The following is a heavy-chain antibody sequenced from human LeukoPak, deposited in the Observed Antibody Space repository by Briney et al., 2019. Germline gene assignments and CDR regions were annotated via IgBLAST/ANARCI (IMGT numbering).Heavy chain of an antibody. CDR2: IWYDGSNK. Sequence: GGSLRLSCAASGFTFSSYGMHWVRQAPGKGLEWVAVIWYDGSNKYYADSVKGRFTISRDNAKNSLYLQMNSLRAEDTAVYYCATLGSYDSSGYSLDAFDIWGQGTMVTVSS. J-gene: IGHJ3*02. V-gene: IGHV3-33*03. CDR1: GFTFSSYG. CDR3: ATLGSYDSSGYSLDAFDI. D-gene: IGHD3-22*01.